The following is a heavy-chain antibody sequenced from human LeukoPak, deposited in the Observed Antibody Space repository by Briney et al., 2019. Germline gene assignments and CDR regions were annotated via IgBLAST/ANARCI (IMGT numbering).Heavy chain of an antibody. V-gene: IGHV1-18*01. D-gene: IGHD6-19*01. CDR2: ISAYNGDT. CDR1: GYTFTSYG. CDR3: ARSVVAGPFEY. Sequence: VKVSCKTSGYTFTSYGFTWVRQAPGQGLEWMGWISAYNGDTNSAQNLQDRVTMTTDTSTSIAYMELRSLRSDDTAVYYCARSVVAGPFEYWGQGSLVTVSS. J-gene: IGHJ4*02.